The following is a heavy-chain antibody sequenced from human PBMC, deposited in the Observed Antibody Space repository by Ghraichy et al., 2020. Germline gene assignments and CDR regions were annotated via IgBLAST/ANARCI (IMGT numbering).Heavy chain of an antibody. CDR2: ISSSSSYI. D-gene: IGHD3-9*01. J-gene: IGHJ6*02. Sequence: GESLNISCAASGFTFSSYSMNWVRQAPGKGLEWVSSISSSSSYIYYADSVKGRFTISRDNAKNSLYLQMNSLRAEDTAVYYCARDQGGGKVDWLLSGFRSKNYYYYYGMDVWGQGTTVTVSS. V-gene: IGHV3-21*01. CDR1: GFTFSSYS. CDR3: ARDQGGGKVDWLLSGFRSKNYYYYYGMDV.